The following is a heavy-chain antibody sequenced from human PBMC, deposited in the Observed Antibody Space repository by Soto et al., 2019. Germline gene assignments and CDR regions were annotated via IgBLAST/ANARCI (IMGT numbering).Heavy chain of an antibody. CDR3: AKYSELPYEAYLQQ. CDR1: GFTFSVYA. CDR2: ISSNGGRT. J-gene: IGHJ1*01. D-gene: IGHD1-7*01. Sequence: GGSLRLSCAASGFTFSVYAMSWVRQAPGKGLEWVSAISSNGGRTFYADSLRGRFTISRDNSKSALYLQMNNLRAEDTAIYYCAKYSELPYEAYLQQWGPGTLVTVSS. V-gene: IGHV3-23*01.